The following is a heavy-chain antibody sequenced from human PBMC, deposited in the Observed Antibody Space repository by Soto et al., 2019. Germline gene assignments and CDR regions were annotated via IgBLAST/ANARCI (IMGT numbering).Heavy chain of an antibody. CDR3: ARVRDHYGSGSRGFFDY. J-gene: IGHJ4*02. CDR1: GFNFSSYG. V-gene: IGHV3-33*08. Sequence: QVQLVEAGGGVVQPGRSLRISCAASGFNFSSYGMHWVGQAPGKGLEWVTVIWNDGSNKYYADSVKGRFTVSRDNSKNTLYLQMDSLRAEDTALYYCARVRDHYGSGSRGFFDYWGQGTRVSVSS. CDR2: IWNDGSNK. D-gene: IGHD3-10*01.